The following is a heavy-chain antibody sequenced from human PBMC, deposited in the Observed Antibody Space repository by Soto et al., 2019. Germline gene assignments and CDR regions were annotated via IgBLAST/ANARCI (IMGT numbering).Heavy chain of an antibody. D-gene: IGHD7-27*01. Sequence: PSETLSLTCTVSGGSISSSSYYWGWIRQPPGKGLEWIGTIYHSGSTYYADSVKGRFTISRDNAKNSLYLQMNSLRDGDTAVYYCARDWGGTPEHFQHWGQGTLVTVSS. J-gene: IGHJ1*01. V-gene: IGHV4-39*02. CDR3: ARDWGGTPEHFQH. CDR1: GGSISSSSYY. CDR2: IYHSGST.